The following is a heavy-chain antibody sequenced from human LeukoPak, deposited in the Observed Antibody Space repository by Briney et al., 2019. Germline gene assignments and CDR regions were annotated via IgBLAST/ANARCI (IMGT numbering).Heavy chain of an antibody. CDR3: ARGSIAAAEGSHWFDP. CDR1: GGSISSYY. CDR2: IYYSGST. D-gene: IGHD6-13*01. Sequence: SETLSLTCTVSGGSISSYYWSWIRPPPGKGLEWIGYIYYSGSTNYNPSLKSRVTISVDTSKNQFSLKLSSVTAADTAVYYCARGSIAAAEGSHWFDPWGQGTLVTVSS. J-gene: IGHJ5*02. V-gene: IGHV4-59*01.